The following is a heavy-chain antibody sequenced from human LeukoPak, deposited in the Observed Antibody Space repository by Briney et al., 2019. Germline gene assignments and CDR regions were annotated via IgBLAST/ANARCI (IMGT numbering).Heavy chain of an antibody. CDR2: IYYSGST. CDR3: AKGGWSLDV. D-gene: IGHD1-26*01. J-gene: IGHJ2*01. Sequence: SETLSLTCTVSGGSISSHYWSRIRQPPGKGLEWIGYIYYSGSTNYNASLQSRVTISVDTSKNQFSLKLSSVTAADTAVYYCAKGGWSLDVWGRGTLVTVSS. CDR1: GGSISSHY. V-gene: IGHV4-59*11.